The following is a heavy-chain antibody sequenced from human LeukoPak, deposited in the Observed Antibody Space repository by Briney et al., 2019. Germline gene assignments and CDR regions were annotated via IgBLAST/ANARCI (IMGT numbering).Heavy chain of an antibody. V-gene: IGHV3-30*03. J-gene: IGHJ4*02. Sequence: PGRSLRLSCAASGFTFSSYGMHWVRQAPGKGLEWVAVISYDGSNKYYADSVKGRFTISRDNSKNTLYLQMNSLRAEDTAVYYCGRDSGYSYGYGVDYWGQGTLVTVSS. CDR2: ISYDGSNK. CDR3: GRDSGYSYGYGVDY. D-gene: IGHD5-18*01. CDR1: GFTFSSYG.